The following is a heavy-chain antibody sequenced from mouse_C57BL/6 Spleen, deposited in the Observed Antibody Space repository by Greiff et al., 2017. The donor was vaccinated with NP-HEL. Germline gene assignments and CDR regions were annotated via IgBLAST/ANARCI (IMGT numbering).Heavy chain of an antibody. CDR1: GYSFTDYN. Sequence: EVHLVESGPELVKPGASVKISCKASGYSFTDYNMNWVKQSNGKSLEWIGVINPNYGTTSYNQKFKGKATLTVDQSSSTAYMQLNSLTSEDSAVYYCAGLRESAWFAYWGQGTLVTVSA. CDR3: AGLRESAWFAY. J-gene: IGHJ3*01. V-gene: IGHV1-39*01. CDR2: INPNYGTT. D-gene: IGHD2-12*01.